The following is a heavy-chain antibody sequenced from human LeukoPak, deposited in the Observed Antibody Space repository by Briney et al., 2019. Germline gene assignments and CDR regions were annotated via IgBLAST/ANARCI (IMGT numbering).Heavy chain of an antibody. V-gene: IGHV4-34*01. CDR3: AISGNYFTRDAFDI. Sequence: SETLSLTCAVYGGSFSGYYCSWLRQPPGKGPEWIGEINHSGSTNYNPSLKSRVTISGDTSKHHFSLELRSVTAAHTAVYYCAISGNYFTRDAFDIWGQGTMVTVSS. D-gene: IGHD1-26*01. CDR1: GGSFSGYY. J-gene: IGHJ3*02. CDR2: INHSGST.